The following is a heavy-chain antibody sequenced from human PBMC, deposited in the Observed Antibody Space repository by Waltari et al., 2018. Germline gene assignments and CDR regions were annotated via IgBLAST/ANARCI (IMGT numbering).Heavy chain of an antibody. V-gene: IGHV1-46*01. CDR3: ARAPCSTSCSDWYFDL. J-gene: IGHJ2*01. D-gene: IGHD2-2*01. CDR2: INPSGGST. Sequence: QVQLVQSGAEVTKPGASVKVSCKASGYTFTSSYMHWLRQAPGQGLEWMGIINPSGGSTSYAQKFQGRVTMTRDTSTSTVYMELSSLRSEDTAVYYCARAPCSTSCSDWYFDLWGRGTLVTVSS. CDR1: GYTFTSSY.